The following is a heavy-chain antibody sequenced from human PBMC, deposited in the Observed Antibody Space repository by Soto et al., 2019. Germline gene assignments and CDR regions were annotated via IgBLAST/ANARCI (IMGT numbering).Heavy chain of an antibody. CDR1: GFTFSSYG. CDR3: AKDRTPKYYYYYGMDV. V-gene: IGHV3-30*18. J-gene: IGHJ6*02. Sequence: GGSLRLSCAASGFTFSSYGMHWVRQAPGKGLEWVAVISYDGSNKYYADSVKGRFTISRDNSKNTLYLQMNSLRAEDTAVYYCAKDRTPKYYYYYGMDVWGQGTTVTVSS. CDR2: ISYDGSNK.